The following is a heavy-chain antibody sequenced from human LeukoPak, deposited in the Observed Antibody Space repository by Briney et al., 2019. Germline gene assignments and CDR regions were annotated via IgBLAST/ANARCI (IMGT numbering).Heavy chain of an antibody. CDR1: GYTLTELS. CDR3: ATDRRGGYYDSSGYRHYYYYGMDV. CDR2: FDPEDGET. V-gene: IGHV1-24*01. Sequence: GASVKVSCKVSGYTLTELSMHWLRQAPGKGLEWMGGFDPEDGETIYAQKFQGRVTMTEDSSTDTAYMELSSLRSEDTAVYYCATDRRGGYYDSSGYRHYYYYGMDVWGQGTTVTVSS. J-gene: IGHJ6*02. D-gene: IGHD3-22*01.